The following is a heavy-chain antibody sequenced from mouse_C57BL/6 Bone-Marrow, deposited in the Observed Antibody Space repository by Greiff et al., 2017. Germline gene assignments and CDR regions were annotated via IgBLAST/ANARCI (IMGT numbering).Heavy chain of an antibody. CDR2: INPSNGGT. D-gene: IGHD1-1*01. J-gene: IGHJ4*01. CDR1: GYTFTSYW. CDR3: ARDYYGSSYPYYAKDY. V-gene: IGHV1-53*01. Sequence: VQLQQPGTELVKPGASVKLSCKASGYTFTSYWMHWVKQRPGQGLEWIGNINPSNGGTNYNEKFKSKATLTVDKSSSAAYMQLSSLTSEDSAVXDCARDYYGSSYPYYAKDYWGQGTSVTVSS.